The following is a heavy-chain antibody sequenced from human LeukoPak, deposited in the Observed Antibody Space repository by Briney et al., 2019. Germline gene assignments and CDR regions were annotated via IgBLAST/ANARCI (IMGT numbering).Heavy chain of an antibody. CDR1: GDSISYHPYY. CDR3: ARHPSKSDSSGWYGPHYYMNV. D-gene: IGHD6-19*01. J-gene: IGHJ6*03. CDR2: VYYSGST. V-gene: IGHV4-39*07. Sequence: SETLSLTWAVSGDSISYHPYYWAWLRRPPGKRLEWIGSVYYSGSTDYNPSLMSRVSISIDKSLNQFSLKLTSVTAADTAVYYCARHPSKSDSSGWYGPHYYMNVWGKGTTVTVSS.